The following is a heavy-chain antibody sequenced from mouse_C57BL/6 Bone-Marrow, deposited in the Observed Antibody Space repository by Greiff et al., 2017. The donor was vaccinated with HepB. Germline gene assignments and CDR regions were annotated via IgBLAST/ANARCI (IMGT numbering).Heavy chain of an antibody. V-gene: IGHV1-62-2*01. CDR1: GYTFTEYT. CDR3: ARHEGEFYYYGSRGYFDV. J-gene: IGHJ1*03. CDR2: FYPGSGSI. D-gene: IGHD1-1*01. Sequence: QVQLKQSGAELVKPGASVKLSCKASGYTFTEYTIHWVKQRSGQGLEWIGWFYPGSGSIKYNEKFKDKATLTADKSSSTVYMELSRLTSEDSAVYFCARHEGEFYYYGSRGYFDVWGTGTTVTVSS.